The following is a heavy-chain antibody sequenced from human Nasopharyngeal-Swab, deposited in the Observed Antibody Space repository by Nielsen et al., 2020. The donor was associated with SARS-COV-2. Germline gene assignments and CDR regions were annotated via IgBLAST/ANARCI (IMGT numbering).Heavy chain of an antibody. Sequence: ASVKVSCKASGYTFTSYYMHWVRQAPGQGLEWMGIINPSGGSTSYAQKFQVRVTMTRDTSTSTVYMELSSLRSEDTAVYYCAFCRGAGYYYYYMDVWGKGTTVTVSS. CDR1: GYTFTSYY. CDR3: AFCRGAGYYYYYMDV. V-gene: IGHV1-46*01. D-gene: IGHD6-13*01. J-gene: IGHJ6*03. CDR2: INPSGGST.